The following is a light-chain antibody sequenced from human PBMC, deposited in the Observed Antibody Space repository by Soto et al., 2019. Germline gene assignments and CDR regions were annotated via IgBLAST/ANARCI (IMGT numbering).Light chain of an antibody. J-gene: IGKJ2*01. CDR1: QGSTTY. CDR2: AAS. V-gene: IGKV1-9*01. CDR3: LRSNKAPST. Sequence: IQLTQSPSSLPASVGDRVTITCRASQGSTTYLAWYQQKPGKAPKLLIYAASALQSGVPSRFHGSVSATDFTLNSSSLQPEYLANYYCLRSNKAPSTCGQGTKLDIK.